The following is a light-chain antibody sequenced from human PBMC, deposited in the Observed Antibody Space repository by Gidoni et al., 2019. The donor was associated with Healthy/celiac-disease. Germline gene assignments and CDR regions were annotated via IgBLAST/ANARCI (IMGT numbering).Light chain of an antibody. CDR2: GAS. CDR1: QSVSSSY. V-gene: IGKV3-20*01. CDR3: QQYGSSPPIT. Sequence: DIVLTQSPGTLSLSPWERATLSCRASQSVSSSYLAWYQQKPGQAPRLLIYGASSRATGIPDRFSGSGSGTDFTLTISRLEPEDLAVYYCQQYGSSPPITFXXXTRLEIK. J-gene: IGKJ5*01.